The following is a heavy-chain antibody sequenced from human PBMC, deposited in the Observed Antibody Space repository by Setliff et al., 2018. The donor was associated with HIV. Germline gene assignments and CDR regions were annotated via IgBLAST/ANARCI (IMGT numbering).Heavy chain of an antibody. D-gene: IGHD6-13*01. CDR2: INHRGST. Sequence: SETLSLTCAVYGGSFSGYYWSWIRQSPGKGLEWIGEINHRGSTNYNPSLKSRVTVSVDTSKNQFSLKLGSVTAADTAVYYCARESPSSSWFYFDLWGQGTLVTVSS. J-gene: IGHJ4*02. V-gene: IGHV4-34*01. CDR1: GGSFSGYY. CDR3: ARESPSSSWFYFDL.